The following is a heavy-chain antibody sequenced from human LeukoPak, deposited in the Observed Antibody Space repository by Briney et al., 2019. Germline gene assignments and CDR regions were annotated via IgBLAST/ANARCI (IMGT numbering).Heavy chain of an antibody. D-gene: IGHD5/OR15-5a*01. V-gene: IGHV3-11*05. Sequence: PGGSLRLSCAASGFTVSSNYMSWVRQAPGKGLEWISYISSSSSYTNYVDSVKGRFTISRDNAKNSLYLQMNSLRAEDTAVYYCARAVSVSSYYFDCLVRGTLVTVSS. CDR3: ARAVSVSSYYFDC. CDR1: GFTVSSNY. CDR2: ISSSSSYT. J-gene: IGHJ4*02.